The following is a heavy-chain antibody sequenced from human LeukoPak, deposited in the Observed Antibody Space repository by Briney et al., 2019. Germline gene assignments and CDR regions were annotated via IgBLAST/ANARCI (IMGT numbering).Heavy chain of an antibody. CDR2: FHNSGTS. D-gene: IGHD3-16*01. V-gene: IGHV4-59*01. CDR1: DDSISDYY. Sequence: SETLSLTCTVSDDSISDYYRGWIRQPPGKGLEWIGYFHNSGTSTYNPSLKSRVTISADTSKNQFSLKLNSLTTADTTVYYCTRGAGWLIDYWGQGILVTVSS. J-gene: IGHJ4*02. CDR3: TRGAGWLIDY.